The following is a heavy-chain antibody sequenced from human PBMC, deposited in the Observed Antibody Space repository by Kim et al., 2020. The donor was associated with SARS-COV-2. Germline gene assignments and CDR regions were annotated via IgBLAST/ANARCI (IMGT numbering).Heavy chain of an antibody. CDR1: GFTFSSYG. CDR2: ISYDGSNK. J-gene: IGHJ3*02. CDR3: ARGPLYPVPHFDI. Sequence: GGSLRLSCAASGFTFSSYGMHWVRQAPGKGLEWVAVISYDGSNKYYADSVKGRFTISRDNSKNTLYLQMNSLRAEDTAVYYCARGPLYPVPHFDIWGQGTMVTVSS. D-gene: IGHD2-2*01. V-gene: IGHV3-33*05.